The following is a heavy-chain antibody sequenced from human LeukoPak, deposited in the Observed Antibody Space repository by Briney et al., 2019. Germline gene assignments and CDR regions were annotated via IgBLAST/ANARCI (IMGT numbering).Heavy chain of an antibody. CDR2: ISAYSGNT. CDR1: GYTFTNYG. Sequence: ASVKVSCKASGYTFTNYGIFWVRQAPGQGLEWMGWISAYSGNTNYAQKLQGRVTMTTETSMSTAYMELESLRSDDTAVYYCAISQGSYYDTSGYLGGDYWGQGTLVTVSS. V-gene: IGHV1-18*01. J-gene: IGHJ4*02. D-gene: IGHD3-22*01. CDR3: AISQGSYYDTSGYLGGDY.